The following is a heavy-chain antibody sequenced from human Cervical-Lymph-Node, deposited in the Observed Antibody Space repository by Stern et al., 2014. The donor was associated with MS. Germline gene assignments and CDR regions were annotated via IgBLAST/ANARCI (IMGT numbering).Heavy chain of an antibody. J-gene: IGHJ6*02. Sequence: VQLEESGAAVKKPGSSVKVSCKASGGTFSSYAISWVRQAPGHGLEWLGGVIPIFGTANYAQKFQGRVTITADESTSTAYMELSSLRSEDTAVYYCARGELKEGLVRGMDVWGQGTTVTVSS. CDR3: ARGELKEGLVRGMDV. V-gene: IGHV1-69*01. D-gene: IGHD1-26*01. CDR2: VIPIFGTA. CDR1: GGTFSSYA.